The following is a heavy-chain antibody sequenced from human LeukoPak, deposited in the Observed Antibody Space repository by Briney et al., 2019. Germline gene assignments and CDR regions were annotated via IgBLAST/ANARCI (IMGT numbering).Heavy chain of an antibody. Sequence: GGSLRLSCAACGFTFSSYWMHWDRQAPGKGLVWVSRINRAGSSTSYPDSVKGRFIISRDNAKNTLYLQMNSLRAEDTAVYYCARPPRVVIDYYGHWGQGTLVTVSS. CDR1: GFTFSSYW. V-gene: IGHV3-74*01. CDR3: ARPPRVVIDYYGH. J-gene: IGHJ4*02. CDR2: INRAGSST. D-gene: IGHD3-22*01.